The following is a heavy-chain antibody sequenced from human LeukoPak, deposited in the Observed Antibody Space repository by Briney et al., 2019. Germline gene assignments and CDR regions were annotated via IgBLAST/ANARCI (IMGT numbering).Heavy chain of an antibody. D-gene: IGHD3-10*01. J-gene: IGHJ6*02. V-gene: IGHV4-39*01. Sequence: PSETLSLTCTVSGGSISSSSYYWGWIRQPPGKGLEWIGSIYYSGSTYYNPSLKSRVTISVDTSKNQFSLKLSSVTAADTAVYYCARGRATRRAVTMVRGVMEHLYYYYGMDVWGQGTTVTVPS. CDR2: IYYSGST. CDR1: GGSISSSSYY. CDR3: ARGRATRRAVTMVRGVMEHLYYYYGMDV.